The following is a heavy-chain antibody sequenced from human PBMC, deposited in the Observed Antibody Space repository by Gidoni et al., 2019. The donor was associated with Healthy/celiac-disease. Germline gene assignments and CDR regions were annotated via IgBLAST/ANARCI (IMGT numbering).Heavy chain of an antibody. CDR3: AKPLSLTNAFDI. J-gene: IGHJ3*02. CDR2: ISWNSGSI. D-gene: IGHD3-10*01. Sequence: EVQLVESGGGLVQPGSSLRLSCAASGFTFDDYAMHWVRQAPGKGLEWVSGISWNSGSIGYADSVKGRFTISRDNAKNSLYLQMNSLRAEDTALYYCAKPLSLTNAFDIWGQGTMVTVSS. V-gene: IGHV3-9*01. CDR1: GFTFDDYA.